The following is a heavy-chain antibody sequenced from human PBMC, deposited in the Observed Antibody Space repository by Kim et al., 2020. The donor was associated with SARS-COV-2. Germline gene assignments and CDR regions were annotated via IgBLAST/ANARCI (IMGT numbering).Heavy chain of an antibody. V-gene: IGHV3-30*01. CDR3: ARDADIYYDSSGYYLDY. D-gene: IGHD3-22*01. Sequence: GKGRFTISRDKSKNTLYLQMNSLRAEDTAVYYCARDADIYYDSSGYYLDYWGQGTLVTVSS. J-gene: IGHJ4*02.